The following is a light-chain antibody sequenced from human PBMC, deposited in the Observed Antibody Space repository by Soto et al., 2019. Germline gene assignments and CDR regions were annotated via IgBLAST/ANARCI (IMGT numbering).Light chain of an antibody. CDR3: QQRNIWPPVT. V-gene: IGKV3-11*01. Sequence: EIVLTQSPATLSLSPGERATLSCRASPSVANFVAWYQQKPGQAPRLLIYGAFNRAAGIPARFSGSGSGTDFTLTTSSLEPEDSAVYYCQQRNIWPPVTFGHGTRLEIK. J-gene: IGKJ5*01. CDR1: PSVANF. CDR2: GAF.